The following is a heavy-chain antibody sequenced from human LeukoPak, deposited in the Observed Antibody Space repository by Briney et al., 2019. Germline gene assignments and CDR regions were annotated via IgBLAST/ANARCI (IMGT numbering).Heavy chain of an antibody. J-gene: IGHJ4*02. D-gene: IGHD1-26*01. CDR2: IYSGGST. CDR3: ARGGWELRYFDY. Sequence: QTGGSLRLSCAASGSTVSSNYMSWVRQAPGKGLEWVSVIYSGGSTYYADSVKGRFTISRDNSKNTLYLQMNSLRAEDTAVYYCARGGWELRYFDYWGQGTLVTVSS. V-gene: IGHV3-66*01. CDR1: GSTVSSNY.